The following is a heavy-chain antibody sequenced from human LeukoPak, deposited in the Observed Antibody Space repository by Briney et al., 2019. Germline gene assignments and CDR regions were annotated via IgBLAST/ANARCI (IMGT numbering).Heavy chain of an antibody. D-gene: IGHD6-13*01. Sequence: GGSLRLSCAASGLTFSTYWMNWVRQAPGKGLVWVSRVNNDGSSTSYADSVKGRFTISRDNTKNTLYLQMNSLRAEDTAVYYCARDLNDLLQNYRSTWYPADYWGQGTLVTVSS. CDR3: ARDLNDLLQNYRSTWYPADY. CDR2: VNNDGSST. CDR1: GLTFSTYW. J-gene: IGHJ4*02. V-gene: IGHV3-74*01.